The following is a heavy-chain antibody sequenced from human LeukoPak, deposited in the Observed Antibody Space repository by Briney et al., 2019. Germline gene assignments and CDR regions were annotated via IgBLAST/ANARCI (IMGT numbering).Heavy chain of an antibody. CDR3: VRHGGTSSLISYSWFDP. V-gene: IGHV4-39*01. CDR1: GDSVRSSAYY. CDR2: IYYTGVT. Sequence: SETLSLTCTVSGDSVRSSAYYWGWIRQPPGKGLDWIASIYYTGVTYFHPSLGSRVSISLDTSNNQFSLQLTSVTAADTAVYYCVRHGGTSSLISYSWFDPWGQGIQVTVPS. J-gene: IGHJ5*02. D-gene: IGHD2/OR15-2a*01.